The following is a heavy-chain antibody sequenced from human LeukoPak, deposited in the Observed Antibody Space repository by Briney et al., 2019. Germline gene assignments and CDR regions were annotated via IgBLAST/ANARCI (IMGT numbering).Heavy chain of an antibody. J-gene: IGHJ2*01. CDR2: IKQDGSEK. V-gene: IGHV3-7*01. CDR3: GRWYFDL. CDR1: GFTFSTYW. Sequence: RGSLRLSCAASGFTFSTYWMSWVRQAPGQGLEWVANIKQDGSEKYYVDSVKGRFTISRDHAKSPMFLQMNCLISEQPPVYDSGRWYFDLWGRGTLVPVFS.